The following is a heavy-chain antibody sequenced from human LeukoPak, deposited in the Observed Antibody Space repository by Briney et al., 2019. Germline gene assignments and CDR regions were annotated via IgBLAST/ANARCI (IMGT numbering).Heavy chain of an antibody. CDR2: ISYDGSNK. Sequence: GRSLRLSCAASGFTFSSYAMHWVRQAPGKGLEWVAVISYDGSNKYYADSVKGRFTISRDNSKNTLYLQMNSLRAEDTAIYYCVRAYHPGGWFDPWGQGTLVTVSS. J-gene: IGHJ5*02. CDR3: VRAYHPGGWFDP. V-gene: IGHV3-30*04. D-gene: IGHD2-21*01. CDR1: GFTFSSYA.